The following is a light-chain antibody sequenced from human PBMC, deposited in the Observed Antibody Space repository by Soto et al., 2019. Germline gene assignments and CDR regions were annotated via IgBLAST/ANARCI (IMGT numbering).Light chain of an antibody. CDR2: DVN. Sequence: QSALTQPASVSGSPGQSITISCTGTSSDVGGYNFVSWYQQHPGKVPKLMIFDVNRRPSGVSDRFSGSKSGNTASLTISGLQAEDEGDYYCCSYTSSSTHVFGSRTKVTVL. CDR1: SSDVGGYNF. V-gene: IGLV2-14*03. CDR3: CSYTSSSTHV. J-gene: IGLJ1*01.